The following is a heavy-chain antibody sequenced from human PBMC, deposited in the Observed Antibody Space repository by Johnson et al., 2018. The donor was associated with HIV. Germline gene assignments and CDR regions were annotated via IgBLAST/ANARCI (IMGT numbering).Heavy chain of an antibody. D-gene: IGHD1-26*01. CDR3: AKDRASVWYSGSYLVD. V-gene: IGHV3-30*02. J-gene: IGHJ3*01. CDR1: GFTFSSYG. CDR2: IRFDGSNK. Sequence: QVQLVESGGGVVQPGGSLRLSCAASGFTFSSYGMHWVRQAPGKGLEWVAFIRFDGSNKYYTASVKGRFPISRDNSKNTLYMQMNSLRADDTAVYYCAKDRASVWYSGSYLVDWGQGTMVTVSS.